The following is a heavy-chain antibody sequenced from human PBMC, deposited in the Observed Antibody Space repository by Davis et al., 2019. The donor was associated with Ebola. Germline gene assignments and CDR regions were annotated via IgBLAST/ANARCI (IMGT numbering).Heavy chain of an antibody. J-gene: IGHJ4*02. CDR3: AKRRVSGLTAVAGAFDY. Sequence: GESLKISCAASGFTFSSYAMSWVRQAPGKGLEWVSSISGSGGTTYYADSVKGRFTISRDNSKNTLYLQMNSLRAEDTAVYFCAKRRVSGLTAVAGAFDYWGQGTLVTVSS. CDR2: ISGSGGTT. V-gene: IGHV3-23*01. D-gene: IGHD6-19*01. CDR1: GFTFSSYA.